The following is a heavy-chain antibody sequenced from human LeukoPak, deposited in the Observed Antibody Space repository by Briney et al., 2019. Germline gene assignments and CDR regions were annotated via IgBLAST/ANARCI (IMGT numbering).Heavy chain of an antibody. J-gene: IGHJ4*02. CDR3: ASQTPRRLPIAVADYFDY. CDR2: ISTSGGST. V-gene: IGHV3-23*01. D-gene: IGHD6-19*01. Sequence: GGSLRLSCAASGFTFSSYAMSWVRQDPGKGLEWVAAISTSGGSTYYPDSVKGRFTISRDNSKNSLYLQMNSLRAEDTAVYYCASQTPRRLPIAVADYFDYWGQGTLVTVSS. CDR1: GFTFSSYA.